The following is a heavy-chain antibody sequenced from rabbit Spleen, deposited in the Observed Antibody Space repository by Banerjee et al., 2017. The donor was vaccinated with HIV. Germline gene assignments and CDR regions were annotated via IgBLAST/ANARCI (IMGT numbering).Heavy chain of an antibody. J-gene: IGHJ4*01. CDR3: ARDLVGVIGWNFYL. V-gene: IGHV1S45*01. CDR1: GVSLNDKDV. D-gene: IGHD1-1*01. Sequence: QEQLVESGGGLVQPEGSLTLTCTASGVSLNDKDVMCWVRQAPGKGLEWIACINIVTGKSVYASWAKGRFTISRTSSTTVTLRMTSLTAADTATYFCARDLVGVIGWNFYLWGPGTLVTVS. CDR2: INIVTGKS.